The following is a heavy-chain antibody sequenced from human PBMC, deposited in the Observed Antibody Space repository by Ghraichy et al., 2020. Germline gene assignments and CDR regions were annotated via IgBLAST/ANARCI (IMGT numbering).Heavy chain of an antibody. J-gene: IGHJ3*02. Sequence: GGSLRLSCAASGFTFSDYGMHWVRQAPGKGLEWVAFIRFNASNKDYADSVKGRFTISRDNAKNTLYLQMNSLSAEDTAVYYCAKLEMATIGRAFDIWGQGRRVTVFS. CDR2: IRFNASNK. V-gene: IGHV3-30*02. CDR1: GFTFSDYG. D-gene: IGHD5-24*01. CDR3: AKLEMATIGRAFDI.